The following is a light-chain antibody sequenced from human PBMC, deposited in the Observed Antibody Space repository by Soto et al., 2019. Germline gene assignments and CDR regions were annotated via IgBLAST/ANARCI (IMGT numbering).Light chain of an antibody. CDR3: TSYTDATTYV. Sequence: SGLTQPASASGSPRRSIISSCSGTSSDIGAYNFVAWYQQHPGKAPKLIIYGVTNRPSVVSNRFSGSKSGNTASLTISGLQAEDEADYYCTSYTDATTYVFGTGTKVTVL. J-gene: IGLJ1*01. CDR1: SSDIGAYNF. CDR2: GVT. V-gene: IGLV2-14*01.